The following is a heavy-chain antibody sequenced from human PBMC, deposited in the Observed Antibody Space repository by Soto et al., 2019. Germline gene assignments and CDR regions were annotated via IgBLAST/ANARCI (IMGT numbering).Heavy chain of an antibody. V-gene: IGHV1-3*05. CDR2: INAGNGNT. CDR1: GYTFTSHA. D-gene: IGHD6-13*01. CDR3: ARDGIAAAGTSWFDP. J-gene: IGHJ5*02. Sequence: QVQLVQSGAEEKKPGASVKVSCKASGYTFTSHAMHWVRQVPGQRLEWMGWINAGNGNTKYSQKFQGRVTITTDTSASTAYMELSSLRSEDTAVYYCARDGIAAAGTSWFDPWGQGTLVTVSS.